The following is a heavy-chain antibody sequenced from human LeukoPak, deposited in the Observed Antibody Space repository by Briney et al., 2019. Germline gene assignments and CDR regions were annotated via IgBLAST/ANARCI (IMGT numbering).Heavy chain of an antibody. CDR2: IIPILGIA. CDR3: ARSRLSSSLNWFDP. V-gene: IGHV1-69*04. Sequence: ASVKVSCKASGGTFSSYAISWVRQAPGQGLEWMGRIIPILGIANYAQKFQGRVTITADKSTSTAYMELSSLRSEDTAVYYYARSRLSSSLNWFDPWGQGTLVTVSS. J-gene: IGHJ5*02. D-gene: IGHD6-13*01. CDR1: GGTFSSYA.